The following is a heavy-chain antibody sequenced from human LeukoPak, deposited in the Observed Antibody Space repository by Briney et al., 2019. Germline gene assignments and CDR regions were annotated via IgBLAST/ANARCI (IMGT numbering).Heavy chain of an antibody. CDR1: GYTFTGYY. V-gene: IGHV1-2*02. D-gene: IGHD3-22*01. Sequence: ASVKVSCKASGYTFTGYYMHWVRQAPGQGLEWLGWVNPNSGVTSYEQNFQGRVTMTRDTSISTAYMELSRLRSDDTAVYYCARGEADSTELAYWGQGTLVTVSS. CDR3: ARGEADSTELAY. CDR2: VNPNSGVT. J-gene: IGHJ4*02.